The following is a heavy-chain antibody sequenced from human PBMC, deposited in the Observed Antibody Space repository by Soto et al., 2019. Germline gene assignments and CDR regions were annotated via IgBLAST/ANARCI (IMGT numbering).Heavy chain of an antibody. J-gene: IGHJ5*02. CDR3: ARGGNSYGYLSVWFDP. D-gene: IGHD5-18*01. CDR2: INHSGST. Sequence: PSETLSLTCTVSGGSISSGGYYWGWIRQPPGKGLEWIGEINHSGSTNYNPSLKSRVTISVDTSKNQFSLKLSSVAAADTAVYYCARGGNSYGYLSVWFDPWGQGTLVTVSS. V-gene: IGHV4-39*07. CDR1: GGSISSGGYY.